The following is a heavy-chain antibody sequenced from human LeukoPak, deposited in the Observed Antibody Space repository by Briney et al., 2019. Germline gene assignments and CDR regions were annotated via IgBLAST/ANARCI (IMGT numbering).Heavy chain of an antibody. CDR2: IIPIFGTA. CDR3: ARDNVVVTAIPGIYYYYGMDV. V-gene: IGHV1-69*13. J-gene: IGHJ6*02. D-gene: IGHD2-21*02. Sequence: ASVTVSCKASGGTFSSYAISWVRQAPGQGLEWMGGIIPIFGTANYAQKFQGRVTITADESTSTAYMELSSLRSEDTAVYYCARDNVVVTAIPGIYYYYGMDVWGQGTTVTVSS. CDR1: GGTFSSYA.